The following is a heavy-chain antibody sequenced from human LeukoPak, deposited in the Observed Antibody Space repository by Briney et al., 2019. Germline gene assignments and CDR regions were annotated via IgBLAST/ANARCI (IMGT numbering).Heavy chain of an antibody. J-gene: IGHJ4*02. V-gene: IGHV3-23*01. CDR2: TVGNGGST. Sequence: GGSLRLSCAASGFTFSSYAMHWVRQAPGKGLEWVSATVGNGGSTYYADSVKGRFTISRDNSKNTLYLQMNSLRAEDTALYYCARDEYETLDYWGQGTLVTVSS. CDR3: ARDEYETLDY. CDR1: GFTFSSYA. D-gene: IGHD2/OR15-2a*01.